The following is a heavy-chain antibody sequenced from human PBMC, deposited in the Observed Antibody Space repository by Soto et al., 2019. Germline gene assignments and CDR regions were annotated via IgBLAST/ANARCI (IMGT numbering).Heavy chain of an antibody. V-gene: IGHV1-69*01. CDR3: ARRGGYYPRFNNWFDP. CDR2: IIPIFGTA. Sequence: QVQLVQSGAEVKKPGSSVKVSCKASGGTFSSYAISWVRQAPGQGLEWMGGIIPIFGTANYAQKFQGRVTITADESTSTAYMELSSLRSEDTAVYYCARRGGYYPRFNNWFDPWGQGTLVTVSS. J-gene: IGHJ5*02. CDR1: GGTFSSYA. D-gene: IGHD3-22*01.